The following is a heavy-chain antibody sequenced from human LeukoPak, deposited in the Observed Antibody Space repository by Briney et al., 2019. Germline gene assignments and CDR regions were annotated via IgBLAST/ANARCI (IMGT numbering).Heavy chain of an antibody. J-gene: IGHJ4*02. V-gene: IGHV3-74*01. Sequence: GGSLRLSCAASGFTFSSYWMHWVRQVPGKGLVWVARINEHGSITGYADSVKDRFTVSRDNAWNTLYLQMNSLRAEDTAVYYCAVHGGIVATTYWGQGTLVTVSS. CDR1: GFTFSSYW. D-gene: IGHD5-12*01. CDR2: INEHGSIT. CDR3: AVHGGIVATTY.